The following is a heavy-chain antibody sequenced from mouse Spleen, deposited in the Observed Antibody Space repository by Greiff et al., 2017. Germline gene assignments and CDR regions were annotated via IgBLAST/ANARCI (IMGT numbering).Heavy chain of an antibody. D-gene: IGHD3-3*01. J-gene: IGHJ4*01. CDR2: ISYDGSN. CDR3: ARQLRHYYAMDY. Sequence: EVQLVESGPGLVKPSQSLSLTCSVTGYSITSGYYWNWIRQFPGNKLEWMGYISYDGSNNYNPSLKNRISITRDTSKNQFFLKLNSVTTEDTATYYCARQLRHYYAMDYWGQGTSVTVSS. CDR1: GYSITSGYY. V-gene: IGHV3-6*01.